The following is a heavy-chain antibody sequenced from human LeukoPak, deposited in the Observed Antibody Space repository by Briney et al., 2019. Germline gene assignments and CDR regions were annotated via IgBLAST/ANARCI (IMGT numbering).Heavy chain of an antibody. J-gene: IGHJ4*01. V-gene: IGHV3-9*01. CDR2: ISWDSANI. Sequence: GRFLRLSCAASGFTFDDYAMHWVRQAPGKGLEWVSGISWDSANIGYADSVKGRFTISRDNTKDSLYLQMNSLRAEDTALYYCAKESSVYCTDGVCSPDFWVHGSLVTVSS. D-gene: IGHD2-8*01. CDR3: AKESSVYCTDGVCSPDF. CDR1: GFTFDDYA.